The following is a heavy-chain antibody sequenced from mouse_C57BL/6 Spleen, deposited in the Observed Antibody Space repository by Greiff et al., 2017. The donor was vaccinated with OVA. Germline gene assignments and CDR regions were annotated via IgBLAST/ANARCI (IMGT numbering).Heavy chain of an antibody. J-gene: IGHJ3*01. CDR3: ARNFFYYDYDGFAY. Sequence: VQRVESGPGLVQPSQSLSITCTVSGFSLTSYGVPWVRPSPGMGLEWLGVIWSGGSTDYNAAFISRLSISKDNSKSQVFFKMNSLQADDTAIYYCARNFFYYDYDGFAYWGQGTLVTVSA. D-gene: IGHD2-4*01. CDR1: GFSLTSYG. V-gene: IGHV2-2*01. CDR2: IWSGGST.